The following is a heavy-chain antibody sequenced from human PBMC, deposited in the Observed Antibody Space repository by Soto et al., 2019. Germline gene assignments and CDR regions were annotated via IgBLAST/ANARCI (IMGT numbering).Heavy chain of an antibody. CDR3: ERDRWLQSQRALGY. Sequence: ASVKGSCKASGHTFTSDYMRWVRQAPGQGLEWMGIINPSGGSTSYAQKFQGRVTMTRDTSTSTVYMELSSLRSEDTAVYYCERDRWLQSQRALGYWGQGTLVTVSS. D-gene: IGHD5-12*01. CDR2: INPSGGST. J-gene: IGHJ4*02. V-gene: IGHV1-46*01. CDR1: GHTFTSDY.